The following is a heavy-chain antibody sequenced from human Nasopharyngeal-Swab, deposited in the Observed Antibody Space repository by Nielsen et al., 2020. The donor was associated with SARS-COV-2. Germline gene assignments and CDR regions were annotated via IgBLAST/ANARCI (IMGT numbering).Heavy chain of an antibody. D-gene: IGHD1-26*01. V-gene: IGHV3-74*01. Sequence: GESLKISCAASGFTFSSYWMHWIRQAPGKGLVWVARINSDDGSTSYADSVKGRFTISRDNAKNTVSLQMNSLRDEDAAVYHCSRAGYSGSYGGFDYWGLGTLVTVSS. CDR3: SRAGYSGSYGGFDY. J-gene: IGHJ4*02. CDR2: INSDDGST. CDR1: GFTFSSYW.